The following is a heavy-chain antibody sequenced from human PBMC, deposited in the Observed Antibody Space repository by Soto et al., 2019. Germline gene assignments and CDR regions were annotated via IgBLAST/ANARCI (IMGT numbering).Heavy chain of an antibody. Sequence: SETLSLTCAVYGGSFSGYYWSWIRQPPGKGLEWIGEINHSGSTNYNPSLKSRVTISVDTSKNQFSLKLSSVTAADTAVYYCARADPSYYGSGSYGKWFDPWGQGTLVTVSS. CDR3: ARADPSYYGSGSYGKWFDP. CDR1: GGSFSGYY. V-gene: IGHV4-34*01. CDR2: INHSGST. D-gene: IGHD3-10*01. J-gene: IGHJ5*02.